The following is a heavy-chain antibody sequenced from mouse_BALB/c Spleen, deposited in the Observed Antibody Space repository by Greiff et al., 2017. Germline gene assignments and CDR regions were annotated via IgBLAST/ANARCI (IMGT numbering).Heavy chain of an antibody. Sequence: VQLQQPGAELVKPGASVKLSCKASGYTFTSYYMYWVKQRPGQGLEWIGGINPSNGGTNFNEKFKSKATLTVDKSSSTAYMQLSSLTSEDSAVYYCTRIYYYGSSYFDYWGQGTTLTVSS. CDR3: TRIYYYGSSYFDY. CDR2: INPSNGGT. J-gene: IGHJ2*01. D-gene: IGHD1-1*01. V-gene: IGHV1S81*02. CDR1: GYTFTSYY.